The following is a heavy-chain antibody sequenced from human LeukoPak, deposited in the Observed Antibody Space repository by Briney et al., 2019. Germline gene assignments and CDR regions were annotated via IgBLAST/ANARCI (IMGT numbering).Heavy chain of an antibody. D-gene: IGHD5-18*01. CDR2: ISYDGSNK. CDR3: AKGGKTQLWPNDY. J-gene: IGHJ4*02. V-gene: IGHV3-30*18. Sequence: GGSLRLSCAASGFSFSSYAMHWVRQAPGKGLEWLAIISYDGSNKYFADSVKGRFTISRDNSKNTVYLQMNSLRPEDTALYYCAKGGKTQLWPNDYWGQGTLVTVSS. CDR1: GFSFSSYA.